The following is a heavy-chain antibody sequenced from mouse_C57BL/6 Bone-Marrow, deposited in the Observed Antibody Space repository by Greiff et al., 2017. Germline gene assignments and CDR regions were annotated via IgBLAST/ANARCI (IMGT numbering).Heavy chain of an antibody. CDR2: INPSSGYT. CDR1: GYTFTSYW. Sequence: VQLQQSGAELAKPGASVKLSCKASGYTFTSYWMHWVKQRPGQGLEWIGYINPSSGYTKYNQKFKDKATLTADKSSSTAYMTLRSLTYEYSAVYYCNSNYVNYAMDYWGQGTSGTVSS. V-gene: IGHV1-7*01. CDR3: NSNYVNYAMDY. J-gene: IGHJ4*01. D-gene: IGHD2-5*01.